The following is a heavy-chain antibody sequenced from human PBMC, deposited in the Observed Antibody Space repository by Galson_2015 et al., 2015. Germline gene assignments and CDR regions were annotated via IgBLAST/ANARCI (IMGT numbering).Heavy chain of an antibody. CDR1: GFTFSNYY. CDR3: ARSIYYGALIGFQH. CDR2: ISSSGSTV. J-gene: IGHJ1*01. V-gene: IGHV3-11*01. D-gene: IGHD3-3*01. Sequence: SLRLSCAVSGFTFSNYYMSWIRQAPGKGLEWVSYISSSGSTVYYADSLKGRFTMSRDNAESSLYLQMDSLRAEDTAVYYCARSIYYGALIGFQHWGQGTLVTVSS.